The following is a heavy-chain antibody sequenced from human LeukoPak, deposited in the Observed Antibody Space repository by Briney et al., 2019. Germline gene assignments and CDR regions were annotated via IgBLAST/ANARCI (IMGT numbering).Heavy chain of an antibody. J-gene: IGHJ5*02. CDR3: ASARLGLWFGELFGWFDP. CDR2: INIFGSST. D-gene: IGHD3-10*01. Sequence: GGSVRLPCAPSGFTFSSYWMHWVRQPPGKGRVGVSRINIFGSSTSYADSVKGRFTIARDNAKNTLYLQMNSLRAEDTAVYYCASARLGLWFGELFGWFDPWGQGTLVTVSS. V-gene: IGHV3-74*01. CDR1: GFTFSSYW.